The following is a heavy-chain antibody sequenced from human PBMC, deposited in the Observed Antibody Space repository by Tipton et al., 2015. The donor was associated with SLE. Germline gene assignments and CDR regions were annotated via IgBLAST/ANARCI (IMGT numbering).Heavy chain of an antibody. CDR3: ARSPNLGYCSGGACYRLDY. CDR1: CFSISSANYY. V-gene: IGHV4-61*09. Sequence: TLSLTCTVSCFSISSANYYWTWIRQPAGKGLQWIGHIQTSGSTNYNPSLKSRGTISVDTSKNQFSLKLTSVTAADTAMYYCARSPNLGYCSGGACYRLDYWGQGTLVTVSS. D-gene: IGHD2-15*01. CDR2: IQTSGST. J-gene: IGHJ4*02.